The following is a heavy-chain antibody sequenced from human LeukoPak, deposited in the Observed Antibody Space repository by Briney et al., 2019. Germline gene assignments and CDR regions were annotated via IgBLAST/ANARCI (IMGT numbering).Heavy chain of an antibody. CDR3: ARVIRGYCSSTSCSPYFDY. J-gene: IGHJ4*02. CDR1: GGSISSGDYY. Sequence: SETLSLTCTVSGGSISSGDYYWSWIRQPPGKGLEWLGYIYYSGSTYYNPSLKSRVTISVDTSKNQFSLKLSSVTAADTAVYYCARVIRGYCSSTSCSPYFDYWGQGTLVTVSS. V-gene: IGHV4-30-4*01. CDR2: IYYSGST. D-gene: IGHD2-2*01.